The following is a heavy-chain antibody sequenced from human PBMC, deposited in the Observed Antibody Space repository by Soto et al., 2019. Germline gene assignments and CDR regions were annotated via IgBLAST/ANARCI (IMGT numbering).Heavy chain of an antibody. V-gene: IGHV1-69*02. D-gene: IGHD5-12*01. Sequence: SVKVSCKASGGTFSSYTISWVRQAPGQGLEWMGRIIPILGIANYAQKFQGRVTITADKSTSTAYMEPSSLRSEDTAVYYCAGAIVATIGRYYYYGMDVWGQGTTVTVSS. J-gene: IGHJ6*02. CDR2: IIPILGIA. CDR3: AGAIVATIGRYYYYGMDV. CDR1: GGTFSSYT.